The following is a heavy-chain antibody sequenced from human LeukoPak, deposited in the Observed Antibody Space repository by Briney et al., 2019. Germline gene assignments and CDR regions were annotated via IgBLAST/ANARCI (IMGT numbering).Heavy chain of an antibody. CDR3: ATDRMGASYCDVHDN. V-gene: IGHV1-24*01. CDR1: GFPLIELS. J-gene: IGHJ4*02. D-gene: IGHD2-15*01. CDR2: FDPADVGT. Sequence: ASVKDSCKVSGFPLIELSMYWVRPAPGKGLEWIGGFDPADVGTFYAQKFQARLTITADTSTHTLYMLVNSLRSDDTTVYYCATDRMGASYCDVHDNWGQGTLVDVSS.